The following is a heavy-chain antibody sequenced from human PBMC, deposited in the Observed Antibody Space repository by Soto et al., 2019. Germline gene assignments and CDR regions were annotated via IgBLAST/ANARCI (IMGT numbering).Heavy chain of an antibody. J-gene: IGHJ6*02. D-gene: IGHD3-3*01. CDR1: GFTFIDYY. V-gene: IGHV3-11*01. CDR2: ISSSGSTI. CDR3: ARDSYYDFWSGYSNYYYGMDV. Sequence: PWGSLRLSCAASGFTFIDYYIIFIRHSPLKWLEWVSYISSSGSTIYYADSVKGRFTISRDNAKNSLYLQMNSLRAEDTAVYYCARDSYYDFWSGYSNYYYGMDVWGQGTTVTVPS.